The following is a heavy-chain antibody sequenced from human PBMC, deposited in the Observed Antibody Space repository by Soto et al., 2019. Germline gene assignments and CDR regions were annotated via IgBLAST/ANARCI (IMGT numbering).Heavy chain of an antibody. J-gene: IGHJ4*02. V-gene: IGHV2-5*01. Sequence: QITLKESGPTLVKPTQTLTLTCTFSGFSLSTSGVGVGWIRQPPGKAPEWLALIYWNDEKRYSPSLQSRLTITKDTSKRQVVFTMTNMDPVDTATYYCARKSCSSAPEDYWGQGTLVTVSS. CDR3: ARKSCSSAPEDY. CDR1: GFSLSTSGVG. CDR2: IYWNDEK. D-gene: IGHD3-10*01.